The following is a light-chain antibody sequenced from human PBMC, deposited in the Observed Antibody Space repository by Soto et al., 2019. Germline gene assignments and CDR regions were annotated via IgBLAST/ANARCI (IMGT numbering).Light chain of an antibody. CDR1: QSVSSSY. CDR2: DAA. CDR3: QQYGSSPLT. J-gene: IGKJ3*01. Sequence: EIVLTQSPGTLSLSPGERATLSCRASQSVSSSYLAWYQQRPGQAPRLLIYDAANRATGIPDRFSGSGSGTDFTLTISILEPEDFAVYYCQQYGSSPLTFGHGTKVEIK. V-gene: IGKV3-20*01.